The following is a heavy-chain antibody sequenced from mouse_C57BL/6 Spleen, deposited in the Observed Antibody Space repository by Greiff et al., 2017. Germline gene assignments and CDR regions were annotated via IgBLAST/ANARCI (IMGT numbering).Heavy chain of an antibody. CDR2: IDPSDSET. D-gene: IGHD1-1*01. V-gene: IGHV1-52*01. CDR1: GYTFTSYW. CDR3: ARSRWFAY. Sequence: VQLQQPGAELVRPGSSVKLSCKASGYTFTSYWVQWVKQRPIQGLEWIGNIDPSDSETHYNQKFKDKATLTGDKSSSTAYMQRSSLTSEDSAVYYCARSRWFAYWGQGTLVTVSA. J-gene: IGHJ3*01.